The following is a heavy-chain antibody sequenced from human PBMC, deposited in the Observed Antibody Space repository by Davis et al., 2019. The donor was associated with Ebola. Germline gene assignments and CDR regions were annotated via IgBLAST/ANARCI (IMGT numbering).Heavy chain of an antibody. CDR2: FDPKDVVR. D-gene: IGHD3-22*01. CDR3: ASGEDSSVYYLDAFDF. J-gene: IGHJ3*01. V-gene: IGHV1-24*01. Sequence: ASVKVSCKVSGHALTEISIHWVRQVPGRGLEWMVGFDPKDVVRIYAQKFQGRVTVTEDTSTDTAYMELSSLTSEDTAMYYSASGEDSSVYYLDAFDFWGQGTQVTVSS. CDR1: GHALTEIS.